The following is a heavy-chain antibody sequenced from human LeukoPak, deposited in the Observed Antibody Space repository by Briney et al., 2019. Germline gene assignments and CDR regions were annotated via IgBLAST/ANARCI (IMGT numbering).Heavy chain of an antibody. D-gene: IGHD6-13*01. V-gene: IGHV4-4*07. CDR2: IYTSGST. Sequence: SETLSLTCTVSGGSISSYYWNWIRQPAGKGLEWIGRIYTSGSTNYNPSLKSRVTMSVDTSKNQFSLKLSSVTAADTAVYYCARDREAYSSSWYPGLDYWGQGTLVTVSS. CDR3: ARDREAYSSSWYPGLDY. CDR1: GGSISSYY. J-gene: IGHJ4*02.